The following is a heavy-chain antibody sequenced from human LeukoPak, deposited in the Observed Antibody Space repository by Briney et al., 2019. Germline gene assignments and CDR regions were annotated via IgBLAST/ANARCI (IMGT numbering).Heavy chain of an antibody. CDR2: INQDGSEK. Sequence: GGSLRLSCAASGFTFSSYWMSWVRQAPGKGLEWVANINQDGSEKYYVDSVKGRFTISRDNAKNSLYLQINRLRAEDTAVYYCARLSYYSSGTPRLDYWGQGTLVTVSS. V-gene: IGHV3-7*01. D-gene: IGHD3-10*01. CDR3: ARLSYYSSGTPRLDY. CDR1: GFTFSSYW. J-gene: IGHJ4*02.